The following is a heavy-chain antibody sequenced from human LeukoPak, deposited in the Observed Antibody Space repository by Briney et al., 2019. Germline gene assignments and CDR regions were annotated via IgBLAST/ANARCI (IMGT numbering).Heavy chain of an antibody. CDR3: ARDKDVFYGDYDNGMDV. Sequence: PGGSLRLSCAASGFTFSSYWMSWVRQAPGKGLEWVANIKQGGSEKYYVDSVKGQFTISRDNAKNSLYLQMNSLRAEDTAVYYCARDKDVFYGDYDNGMDVWGQGTTVTVSS. CDR1: GFTFSSYW. J-gene: IGHJ6*02. D-gene: IGHD4-17*01. CDR2: IKQGGSEK. V-gene: IGHV3-7*01.